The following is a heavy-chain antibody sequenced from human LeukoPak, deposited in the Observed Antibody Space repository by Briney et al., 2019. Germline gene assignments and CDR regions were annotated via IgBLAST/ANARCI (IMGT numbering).Heavy chain of an antibody. CDR1: GGSISSGSYY. V-gene: IGHV4-61*02. D-gene: IGHD6-6*01. CDR2: IYTSGST. J-gene: IGHJ6*03. CDR3: AAARHYYYYMDV. Sequence: SGTLSLTCTVSGGSISSGSYYWSWIRQPAGKGLEWIGRIYTSGSTNYNPSLKSRVTISIDTSKNQFSLKLSSVTAADTAVYYCAAARHYYYYMDVWGKGTTVTVSS.